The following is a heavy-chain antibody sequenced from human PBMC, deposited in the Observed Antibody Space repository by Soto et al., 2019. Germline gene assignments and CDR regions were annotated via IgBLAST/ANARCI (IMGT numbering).Heavy chain of an antibody. CDR2: IIPISGTA. J-gene: IGHJ6*02. CDR3: ARSQGSSTSLEIYYYYYYGMDV. D-gene: IGHD2-2*01. CDR1: GGTFSSYA. V-gene: IGHV1-69*01. Sequence: QVQLVQSGAEVKKPVSSVKVSCKASGGTFSSYAISWVRQAPGQGLEWMGGIIPISGTANYAQKFQGRVTITADESTSNAYMELSSLRSEDTAVYYCARSQGSSTSLEIYYYYYYGMDVWGQGTTVTVSS.